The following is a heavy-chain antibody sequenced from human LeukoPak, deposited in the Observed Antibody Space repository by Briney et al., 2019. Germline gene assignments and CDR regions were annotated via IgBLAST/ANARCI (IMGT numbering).Heavy chain of an antibody. Sequence: PSETLSLTCIVSGGSISSSDYYWSWIRQPPGKGLEWIGYIYYSGSTYYNPSLKSRVTISLDTSKNQSSLKLSSVTATDTAVYYCARYDSSSYYFDSWGQGTLVTVSS. CDR1: GGSISSSDYY. CDR3: ARYDSSSYYFDS. V-gene: IGHV4-30-4*01. J-gene: IGHJ4*02. CDR2: IYYSGST. D-gene: IGHD3-22*01.